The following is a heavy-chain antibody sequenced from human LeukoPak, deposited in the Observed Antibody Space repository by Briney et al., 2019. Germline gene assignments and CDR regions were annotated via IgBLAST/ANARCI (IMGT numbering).Heavy chain of an antibody. D-gene: IGHD3-22*01. V-gene: IGHV4-4*07. CDR3: ASSFTYYYDSSGCPFDY. CDR1: GGSISSYY. J-gene: IGHJ4*02. Sequence: PSETLSLTCTVSGGSISSYYWSWIRQPAGKGLEWIGRIYTSGSTNYNPSLKSRVTMSVDTSKNQFSLKLSSVTAADTAVYYCASSFTYYYDSSGCPFDYWGQGTLVTVSS. CDR2: IYTSGST.